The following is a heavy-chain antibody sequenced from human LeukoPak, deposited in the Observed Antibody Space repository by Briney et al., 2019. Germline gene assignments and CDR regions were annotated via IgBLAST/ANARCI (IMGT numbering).Heavy chain of an antibody. Sequence: PGGSLRLSCAASGFPFSIFALSWVRQAPGKGLEWVSYADSVKGRFTFSRDNSKKTVDLQMNSLRAEDTALYYCAKDPNFSSGWYLADYWGQGTLVTVSS. V-gene: IGHV3-23*01. CDR3: AKDPNFSSGWYLADY. D-gene: IGHD6-19*01. J-gene: IGHJ4*02. CDR1: GFPFSIFA.